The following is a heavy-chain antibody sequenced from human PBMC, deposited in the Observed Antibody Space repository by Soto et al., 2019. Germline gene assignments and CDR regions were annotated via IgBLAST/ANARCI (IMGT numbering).Heavy chain of an antibody. D-gene: IGHD1-7*01. J-gene: IGHJ4*02. CDR2: IYYSGST. CDR3: ARRALTGTGGGEY. Sequence: QLQLQESGPGLVKPSETLSLTCTVSGGSISSSSYYWGWIRQPPGKGLEWIGSIYYSGSTYYNPSLKSRVTISVDTSKNQFSLKLSSVTAADTAVYYCARRALTGTGGGEYWGQGTLVTVSS. CDR1: GGSISSSSYY. V-gene: IGHV4-39*01.